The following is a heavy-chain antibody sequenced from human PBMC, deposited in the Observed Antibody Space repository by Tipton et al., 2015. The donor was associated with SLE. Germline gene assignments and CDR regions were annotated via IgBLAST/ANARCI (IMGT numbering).Heavy chain of an antibody. J-gene: IGHJ2*01. D-gene: IGHD3-10*01. CDR3: ASPPYYGSGSYRPYWYFDL. CDR2: IKEDGSEN. V-gene: IGHV3-7*01. Sequence: SLRLSCAASGFSVSNKYMSWVRQAPGKGLEWVASIKEDGSENYYVDSVKGRFTISRDNAKNSLYLQMNSLRAEDTAVYYCASPPYYGSGSYRPYWYFDLWGRGTLVTVSS. CDR1: GFSVSNKY.